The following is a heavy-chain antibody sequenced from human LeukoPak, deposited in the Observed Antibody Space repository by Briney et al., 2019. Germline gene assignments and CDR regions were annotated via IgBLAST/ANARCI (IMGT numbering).Heavy chain of an antibody. CDR1: GFTVSSNY. CDR3: ASSVGDSRSSNWFDP. V-gene: IGHV3-66*01. CDR2: TYSGGST. D-gene: IGHD6-6*01. Sequence: PGGSLRLSCAASGFTVSSNYMTWVRQAPGKGLEWVSVTYSGGSTYYSDSVKGRFIISRDNSKNTLYLQMNSLRAEDTAVYYCASSVGDSRSSNWFDPWGQGTLVTVSS. J-gene: IGHJ5*02.